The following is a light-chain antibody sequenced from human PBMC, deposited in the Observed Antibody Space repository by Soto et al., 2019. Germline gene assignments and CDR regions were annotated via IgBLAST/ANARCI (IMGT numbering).Light chain of an antibody. CDR2: EVT. Sequence: QSALAQPASVSASPGQSITISCTGTSSDVGTYDDVSWYRQHPGKAPRLLIYEVTNRPSGVSNRFSGSKSGDTASLTISGLQAEDEGDYYCSSYTTGSTYVFGSGTKV. CDR1: SSDVGTYDD. CDR3: SSYTTGSTYV. J-gene: IGLJ1*01. V-gene: IGLV2-14*01.